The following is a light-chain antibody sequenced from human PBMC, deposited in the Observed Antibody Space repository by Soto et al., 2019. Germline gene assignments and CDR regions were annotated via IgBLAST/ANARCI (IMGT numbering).Light chain of an antibody. CDR3: QQYGSSPWT. Sequence: DIVLTQAPGTLPLYPGERATIPYRDSQSLSSSFLAWYQQKPGQAPRLIIYDASSRATGIPDRFIGSGSGTDCTLTISRLEPEDVPVYYCQQYGSSPWTFAQGTKVDIK. V-gene: IGKV3-20*01. CDR2: DAS. CDR1: QSLSSSF. J-gene: IGKJ1*01.